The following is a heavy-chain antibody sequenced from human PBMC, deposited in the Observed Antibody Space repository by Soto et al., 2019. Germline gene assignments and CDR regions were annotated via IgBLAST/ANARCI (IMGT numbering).Heavy chain of an antibody. D-gene: IGHD5-18*01. CDR2: IIPIFGTA. J-gene: IGHJ6*02. CDR3: ASGIQLWRTTYYYGMDV. CDR1: GGTFSSYA. Sequence: VKVSCKASGGTFSSYAISWVRQAPGQGLEWMGGIIPIFGTANYAQKFQGRVTITADESTSTAYMELSSLRSEDTAVYYCASGIQLWRTTYYYGMDVWGQGTTVTVSS. V-gene: IGHV1-69*13.